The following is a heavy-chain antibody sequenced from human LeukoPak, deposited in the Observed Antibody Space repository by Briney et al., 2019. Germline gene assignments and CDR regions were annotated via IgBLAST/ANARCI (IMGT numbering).Heavy chain of an antibody. CDR3: AREESGGYFDY. CDR2: IYYSGST. Sequence: SETLSLTCTHSGGSISSYYRSWIRQPPGKGLEWIGYIYYSGSTNYNPSLKSRVTISVDTSKNQFSLKLSSVTAEDTAVYYCAREESGGYFDYWGQGTLVTVSS. D-gene: IGHD2-8*02. CDR1: GGSISSYY. J-gene: IGHJ4*02. V-gene: IGHV4-59*01.